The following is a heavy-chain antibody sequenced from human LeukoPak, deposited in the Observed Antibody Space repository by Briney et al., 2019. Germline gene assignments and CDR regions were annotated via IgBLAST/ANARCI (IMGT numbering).Heavy chain of an antibody. CDR3: ANGNYYDSGSSPPFDF. CDR2: ITRSSTTI. D-gene: IGHD3-10*01. Sequence: GGSLRLSCAASGFTFSDYYINWVRQAPGKGLEWISYITRSSTTIYYADSVKGRFTISRDNAKNSLYLQMNSLSAEDTAVYYCANGNYYDSGSSPPFDFWGQGTLVTVSS. V-gene: IGHV3-11*04. CDR1: GFTFSDYY. J-gene: IGHJ4*02.